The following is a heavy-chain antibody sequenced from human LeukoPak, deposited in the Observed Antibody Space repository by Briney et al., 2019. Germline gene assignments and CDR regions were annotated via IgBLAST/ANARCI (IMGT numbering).Heavy chain of an antibody. CDR2: IYYSGGT. J-gene: IGHJ3*02. Sequence: SETLSLTCTVSGGSISSSSYYWGWIRQPPGKGLEWIGSIYYSGGTYYNPSLKSRVTISVDTSKNQFSLKLSSVTAADTAVYYCARRPDPYCSSTSCPQVGAFDIWGQGTMVTVSS. CDR1: GGSISSSSYY. V-gene: IGHV4-39*01. CDR3: ARRPDPYCSSTSCPQVGAFDI. D-gene: IGHD2-2*01.